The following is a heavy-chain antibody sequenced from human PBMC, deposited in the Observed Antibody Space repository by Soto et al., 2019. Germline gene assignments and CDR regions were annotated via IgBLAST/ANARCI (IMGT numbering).Heavy chain of an antibody. J-gene: IGHJ4*02. Sequence: QVQLVESGGGVVQPGRSLRLSCAASGFTFSSYAMHWVRQAPGTGLEWVAVISYEGSNKYYADSVKGRFTISRDNSKNTLYLKMNSLRTEDTDVYYCARVLGGMATVPFDYWGQGALVTVSS. D-gene: IGHD4-4*01. CDR3: ARVLGGMATVPFDY. CDR2: ISYEGSNK. V-gene: IGHV3-30-3*01. CDR1: GFTFSSYA.